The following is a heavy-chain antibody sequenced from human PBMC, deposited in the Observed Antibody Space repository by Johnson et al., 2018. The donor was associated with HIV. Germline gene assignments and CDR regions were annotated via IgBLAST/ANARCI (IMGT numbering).Heavy chain of an antibody. D-gene: IGHD6-6*01. CDR2: ITTAGYT. Sequence: VQLVESGGGLVQPGGSLRLSCVASVFTFSSYDMHWVRQATGKGLEWVSAITTAGYTYYTGSVNGRFTISRENAKNSLYLQMSSLRAGDTAVYYCARGRRYSSFGPFDIWGQGTMVTVSS. J-gene: IGHJ3*02. V-gene: IGHV3-13*01. CDR3: ARGRRYSSFGPFDI. CDR1: VFTFSSYD.